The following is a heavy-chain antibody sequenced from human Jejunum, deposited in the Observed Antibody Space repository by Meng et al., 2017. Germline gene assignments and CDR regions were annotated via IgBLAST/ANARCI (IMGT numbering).Heavy chain of an antibody. CDR3: AKNNWFDP. Sequence: QVQPQPWGAVLLNPSESLSLTCVVSGGSFSSYYCSWIRQPPGKGLEWIGEISHSGDTKYNPSLMSRVTISADTSKNQFSLKLTSVTAADTAVYYCAKNNWFDPWGQGTLVTVSS. J-gene: IGHJ5*02. CDR1: GGSFSSYY. CDR2: ISHSGDT. V-gene: IGHV4-34*01.